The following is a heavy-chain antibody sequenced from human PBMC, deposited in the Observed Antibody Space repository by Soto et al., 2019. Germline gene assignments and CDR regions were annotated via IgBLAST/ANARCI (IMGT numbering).Heavy chain of an antibody. CDR2: INHSGST. CDR3: ARHYCSGGSCYLDYYYYMDV. J-gene: IGHJ6*03. V-gene: IGHV4-34*01. D-gene: IGHD2-15*01. CDR1: GGSFSGYY. Sequence: SETLSLTCAVYGGSFSGYYWSWIRQPPGKGLEWIGEINHSGSTNYNPSLKSRVTISVDTSKNQFSLKLSSVTAADTAVYYCARHYCSGGSCYLDYYYYMDVWGKGTTVTAP.